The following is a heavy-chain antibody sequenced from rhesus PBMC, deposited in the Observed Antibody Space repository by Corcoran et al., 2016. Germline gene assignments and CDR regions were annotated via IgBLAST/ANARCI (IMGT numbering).Heavy chain of an antibody. Sequence: QVQLQESGPGLVKPSETLSLTCAVSGYSISSGYYLGWLRPPPGQGLEYIGYISGSRGSTYYNPSLKSRVTVSKDTSKNQFSLRLRSVTAADTAVYYCARRGSGWYYYFDYWGQGVLVTVSS. CDR1: GYSISSGYY. CDR2: ISGSRGST. J-gene: IGHJ4*01. V-gene: IGHV4-99*01. CDR3: ARRGSGWYYYFDY. D-gene: IGHD6-31*01.